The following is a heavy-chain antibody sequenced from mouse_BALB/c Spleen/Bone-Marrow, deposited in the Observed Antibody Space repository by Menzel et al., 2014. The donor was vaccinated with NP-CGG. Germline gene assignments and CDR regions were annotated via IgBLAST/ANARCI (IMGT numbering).Heavy chain of an antibody. V-gene: IGHV3-1*02. CDR2: IHYSGST. CDR3: ARRGSSSYWYFDV. J-gene: IGHJ1*01. CDR1: GYSITSGYS. D-gene: IGHD1-1*01. Sequence: EVQLQQSGPDLVKPSQSLSLTCTVTGYSITSGYSWRWIRQLPGNKLEWMGYIHYSGSTYYNPFLKSRISITRDTSKNQFFLQLNSVTTEDTATYYCARRGSSSYWYFDVWGAGTTVTVSS.